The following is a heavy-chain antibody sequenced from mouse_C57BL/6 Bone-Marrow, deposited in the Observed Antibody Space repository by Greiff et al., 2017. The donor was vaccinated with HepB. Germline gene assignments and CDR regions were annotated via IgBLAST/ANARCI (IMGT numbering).Heavy chain of an antibody. CDR1: GFTFSDYG. Sequence: EVQGVESGGGLVKPGGSLKLSCAASGFTFSDYGMHWVRQAPEKGLEWVAYISSGSSTIYYADTVKGRFTISRDNAKNTLFLQMTSLRSEDTAMYYCARRGPYYYGSSPFAYWGQGTLVTVSA. CDR2: ISSGSSTI. V-gene: IGHV5-17*01. D-gene: IGHD1-1*01. CDR3: ARRGPYYYGSSPFAY. J-gene: IGHJ3*01.